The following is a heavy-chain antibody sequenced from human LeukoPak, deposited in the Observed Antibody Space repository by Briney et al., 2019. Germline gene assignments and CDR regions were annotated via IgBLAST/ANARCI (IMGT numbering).Heavy chain of an antibody. Sequence: GESLKISCKGSGYSFTSYWIGWVRQIPGKGLEWVGIIYPGDYDTRYSPSFQDQITISADKSITTAYLQWSSLKASDTAMYYCARPAAITEERDYWGQGTLVTVSS. D-gene: IGHD1-14*01. CDR3: ARPAAITEERDY. V-gene: IGHV5-51*01. CDR2: IYPGDYDT. CDR1: GYSFTSYW. J-gene: IGHJ4*02.